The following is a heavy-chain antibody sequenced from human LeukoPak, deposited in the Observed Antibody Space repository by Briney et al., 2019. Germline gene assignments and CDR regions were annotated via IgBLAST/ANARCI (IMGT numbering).Heavy chain of an antibody. CDR3: ARDRWGGFGERPNWFDP. D-gene: IGHD3-10*01. Sequence: SETLSLTCTVSGGSISSSSYYWGWIRQPPGKGLEWIGSIYYSGSTYYNPSLKSRVTISVDTSKNQFSLKLSSVTAADMAVYYCARDRWGGFGERPNWFDPWGQGTLVTVSS. V-gene: IGHV4-39*07. CDR1: GGSISSSSYY. CDR2: IYYSGST. J-gene: IGHJ5*02.